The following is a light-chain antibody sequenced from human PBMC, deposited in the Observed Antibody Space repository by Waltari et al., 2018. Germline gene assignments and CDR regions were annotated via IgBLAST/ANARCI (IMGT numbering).Light chain of an antibody. J-gene: IGKJ2*01. CDR3: QQSIQWPYT. Sequence: DIAMTQSPATLSLSPGERATLSCRASQSVNRNLAWYQQKPGQPPILLIYGVSSRATGIPDRFTGSGSGIEFTLTISSLEPEDVGIYHCQQSIQWPYTFGQGTKVEIK. CDR2: GVS. V-gene: IGKV3D-15*01. CDR1: QSVNRN.